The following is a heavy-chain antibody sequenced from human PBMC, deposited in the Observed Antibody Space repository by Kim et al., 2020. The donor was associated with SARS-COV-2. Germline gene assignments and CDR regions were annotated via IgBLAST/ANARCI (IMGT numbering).Heavy chain of an antibody. CDR2: IYYSGST. CDR1: GGSISSYY. CDR3: ARGGSGLSNFDY. J-gene: IGHJ4*02. V-gene: IGHV4-59*01. D-gene: IGHD6-19*01. Sequence: SETLSLTCTVSGGSISSYYWSWIRQPPGKALEWIGYIYYSGSTNYNPSLKSRVTISVDTSKNQFSLKLSSVTAADTAVYYCARGGSGLSNFDYWGQGTLVNVSS.